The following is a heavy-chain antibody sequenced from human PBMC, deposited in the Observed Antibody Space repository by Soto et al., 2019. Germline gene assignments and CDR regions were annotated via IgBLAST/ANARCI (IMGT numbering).Heavy chain of an antibody. CDR1: GDTFSSYT. CDR3: ARRRYCGADCYSQYYYGMDI. Sequence: QVQLVQSGAELKKPGSSVKVSCRSGGDTFSSYTVSWVRQAPGQGLEWMGRVIPVLCVTNYARKFQGRVSITAEKSTSTAYLELMSLTSGDSGVYYCARRRYCGADCYSQYYYGMDIWGQGTPVIVSS. J-gene: IGHJ6*02. CDR2: VIPVLCVT. D-gene: IGHD2-21*02. V-gene: IGHV1-69*02.